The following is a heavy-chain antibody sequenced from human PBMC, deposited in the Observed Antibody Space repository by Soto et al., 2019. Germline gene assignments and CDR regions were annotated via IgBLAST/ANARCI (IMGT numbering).Heavy chain of an antibody. CDR1: GYTFTSYW. Sequence: EVQLVQSGAEVKKPGESLTISCRVSGYTFTSYWISWVRQMPGKGLEWVGRIDPSDSYTSYSPSFQGHVTISADKSIDTAYLKWNSLKASDTAMYYCARPVNPYGSGTELLVWGQGTPVTVS. J-gene: IGHJ4*02. CDR2: IDPSDSYT. D-gene: IGHD3-10*01. CDR3: ARPVNPYGSGTELLV. V-gene: IGHV5-10-1*01.